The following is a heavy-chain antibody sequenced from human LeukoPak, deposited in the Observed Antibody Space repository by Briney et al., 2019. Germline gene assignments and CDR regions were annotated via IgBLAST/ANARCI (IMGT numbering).Heavy chain of an antibody. D-gene: IGHD6-13*01. CDR3: ARVHAGYSSSWYPAYYYYYYMDV. CDR2: IYTSGST. V-gene: IGHV4-61*02. CDR1: GHSISSGDNY. Sequence: SQTLSLTCTVSGHSISSGDNYWRWIRQPAGKGLEWIGRIYTSGSTNYHPSLKSRVTISVDTSKNQFSLKLSSVTAADTAVYYCARVHAGYSSSWYPAYYYYYYMDVWGKGTTVTISS. J-gene: IGHJ6*03.